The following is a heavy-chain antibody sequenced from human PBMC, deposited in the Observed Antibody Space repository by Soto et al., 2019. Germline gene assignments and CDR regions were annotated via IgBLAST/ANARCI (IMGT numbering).Heavy chain of an antibody. V-gene: IGHV4-34*01. CDR2: INHSGST. J-gene: IGHJ4*02. D-gene: IGHD6-19*01. CDR1: GGSFSGYY. Sequence: QVQLQQWGAGLLKPSETLSLTCAVYGGSFSGYYWSWIRQPPGKGLEWIGEINHSGSTNYNPSLKSRVTISVDTSKNQFSLKLSSVTAADTAVYYCARGRFIFGSGYSSGWYWGRWDFYFDYWGQGTLVTVSS. CDR3: ARGRFIFGSGYSSGWYWGRWDFYFDY.